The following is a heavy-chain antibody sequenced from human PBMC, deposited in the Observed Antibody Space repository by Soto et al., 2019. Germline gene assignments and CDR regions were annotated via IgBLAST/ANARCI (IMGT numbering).Heavy chain of an antibody. CDR2: ISWNSGSI. D-gene: IGHD4-17*01. J-gene: IGHJ2*01. CDR1: GFTFDDYA. V-gene: IGHV3-9*01. CDR3: AKGDYGDDGRNWYFDL. Sequence: EVQLVESGGGLVQPGRSLRLSCAASGFTFDDYAMHWVRQAPGKGLEWVSGISWNSGSIGYADSVKGRFTISRDNAKNSLYLQMNSLRAEDTALYYCAKGDYGDDGRNWYFDLWGRGTLVTVSS.